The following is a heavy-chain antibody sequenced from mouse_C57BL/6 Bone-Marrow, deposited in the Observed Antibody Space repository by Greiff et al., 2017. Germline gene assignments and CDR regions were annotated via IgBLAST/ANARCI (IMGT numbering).Heavy chain of an antibody. CDR3: ARWAYGNYVSWFAY. J-gene: IGHJ3*01. Sequence: VQLQQSGAELARHGASVKMSCKASGYTFTSYTMHWVKQRPGQGLEWVGYINPSSGYTKYKQKFKDKATLTADKSSSTAYMQLSSLTSEDSAVYYCARWAYGNYVSWFAYWGRGTLVTVTA. CDR1: GYTFTSYT. D-gene: IGHD2-1*01. CDR2: INPSSGYT. V-gene: IGHV1-4*01.